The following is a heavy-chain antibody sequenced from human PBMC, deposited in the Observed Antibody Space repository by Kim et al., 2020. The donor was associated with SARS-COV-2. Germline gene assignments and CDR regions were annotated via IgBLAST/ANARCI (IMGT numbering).Heavy chain of an antibody. V-gene: IGHV4-59*01. J-gene: IGHJ6*03. CDR1: GGSISSYY. CDR3: ARGEGSGSYYPYYYYMDV. Sequence: SETLSLTCTVSGGSISSYYWSWIRQPPGKGLEWIGYIYYSGSTNYNPSLKSRVTISVDTSKNQFSLKLSSVTAADTAVYYCARGEGSGSYYPYYYYMDVWGKGTTVTVSS. CDR2: IYYSGST. D-gene: IGHD3-10*01.